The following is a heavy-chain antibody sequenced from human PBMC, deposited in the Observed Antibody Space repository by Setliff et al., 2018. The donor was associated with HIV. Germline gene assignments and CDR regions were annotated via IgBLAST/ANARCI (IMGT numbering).Heavy chain of an antibody. Sequence: ASVKVSCKASGYTFKTYGISWVRQAPGHGLEWMGWISPYNGHTNYAQNFQGRVTMTIDTSTSRAYMELKSLTSDDAAAYFCARLGSGWSDSYYYAMDVWGQGTTVTVSS. V-gene: IGHV1-18*01. J-gene: IGHJ6*02. CDR2: ISPYNGHT. D-gene: IGHD6-19*01. CDR3: ARLGSGWSDSYYYAMDV. CDR1: GYTFKTYG.